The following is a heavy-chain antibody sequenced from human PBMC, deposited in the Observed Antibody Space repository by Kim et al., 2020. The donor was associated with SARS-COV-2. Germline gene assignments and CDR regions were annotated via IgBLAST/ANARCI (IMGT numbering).Heavy chain of an antibody. CDR2: ISYSGNS. D-gene: IGHD2-2*01. Sequence: SETLSLTCSVSGGSIRSGGKFWTWIRQHPAKGLEWIGYISYSGNSHYSPSLRSRVSISLQTSENQFSLELTSVTAADTAVYYCAGGQPLDYWGQGILVTV. J-gene: IGHJ4*02. V-gene: IGHV4-31*03. CDR3: AGGQPLDY. CDR1: GGSIRSGGKF.